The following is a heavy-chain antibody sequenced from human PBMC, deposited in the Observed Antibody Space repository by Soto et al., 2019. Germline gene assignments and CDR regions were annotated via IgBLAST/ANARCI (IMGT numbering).Heavy chain of an antibody. CDR3: ARVSLRGHLLGNFDY. CDR2: IIPIFGIT. Sequence: QVQLVQSGAEVKKPGSSVEVSCKASGGTFNTHTISWVRQAPGQGLEWMGGIIPIFGITNYAQNFQGRVTITADESTSTAYMELSSLISEDTAVYYCARVSLRGHLLGNFDYWGQGTLVTVSS. J-gene: IGHJ4*02. V-gene: IGHV1-69*01. D-gene: IGHD3-10*01. CDR1: GGTFNTHT.